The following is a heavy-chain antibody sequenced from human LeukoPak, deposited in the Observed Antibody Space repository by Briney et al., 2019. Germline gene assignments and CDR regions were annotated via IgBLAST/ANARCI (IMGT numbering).Heavy chain of an antibody. CDR2: IYYSGST. Sequence: SETLSLTCTVSGGSISSYYWSWIRQPPGKGLEWIGYIYYSGSTNYNPSLKSRVTISVDTSKNQFSLKLSSVTAADTAVYYCARVSWFPGTSYYFMDVWGKGTTVTVSS. J-gene: IGHJ6*03. D-gene: IGHD1-1*01. V-gene: IGHV4-59*01. CDR1: GGSISSYY. CDR3: ARVSWFPGTSYYFMDV.